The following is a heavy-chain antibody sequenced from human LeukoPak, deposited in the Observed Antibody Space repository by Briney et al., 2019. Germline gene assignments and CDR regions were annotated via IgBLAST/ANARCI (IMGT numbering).Heavy chain of an antibody. CDR1: GGSISSSNYY. D-gene: IGHD3-22*01. V-gene: IGHV4-39*01. CDR3: ARQSQYYYDSSGYYYDYFDY. CDR2: IYYSEST. Sequence: SETLSLTCTVSGGSISSSNYYWGWIRQPPGKGLEWIGSIYYSESTYYNPSLKSRVTISVDTSKNQFSLKLSSVTAADTAVYYCARQSQYYYDSSGYYYDYFDYWGQGTLVTVSS. J-gene: IGHJ4*02.